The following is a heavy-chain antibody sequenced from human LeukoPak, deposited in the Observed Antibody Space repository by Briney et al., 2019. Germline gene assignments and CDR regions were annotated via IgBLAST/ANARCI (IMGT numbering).Heavy chain of an antibody. V-gene: IGHV3-23*01. CDR2: ISGSGGST. CDR3: AKLAPYDYVWGSYRWEGNYFDY. J-gene: IGHJ4*02. CDR1: GFTFSSYA. Sequence: GGSLRLSCEASGFTFSSYAMSWVRQAPGKGLEWVSAISGSGGSTYYADSVKGRFTISRDNSKNTLYLQMNSLRAEDTAVYYCAKLAPYDYVWGSYRWEGNYFDYWGQGTLVTVSS. D-gene: IGHD3-16*02.